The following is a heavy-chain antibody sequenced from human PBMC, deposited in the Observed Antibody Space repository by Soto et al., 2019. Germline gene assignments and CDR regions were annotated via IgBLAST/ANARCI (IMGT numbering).Heavy chain of an antibody. CDR2: ISGSSGSK. CDR1: RGIFKDYY. V-gene: IGHV3-11*06. CDR3: ARYAAEVTTFFDH. D-gene: IGHD4-17*01. J-gene: IGHJ4*02. Sequence: GGCIRLCISSSRGIFKDYYMSWIRQIPGKGLEWLSNISGSSGSKKYADAGKGRFTISRDNAKKSLYLEMHSLRAEDTAVYYCARYAAEVTTFFDHWGQGTLVTVSS.